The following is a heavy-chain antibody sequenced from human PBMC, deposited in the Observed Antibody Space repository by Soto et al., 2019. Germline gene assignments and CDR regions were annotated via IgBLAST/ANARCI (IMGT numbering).Heavy chain of an antibody. CDR3: ARDRGDSGRYHLYYDYYYGMEA. Sequence: QVQLVQSGAEVKKPGASVKVSCKASGYTFTSYGISWVRQAPGQGLEWMGWISAYNGNTNYAQKLQGRGTMTTDTSTGTGYMELRSLRSDDTAVYYCARDRGDSGRYHLYYDYYYGMEAWGQGTTVTVSS. J-gene: IGHJ6*02. CDR1: GYTFTSYG. CDR2: ISAYNGNT. V-gene: IGHV1-18*01. D-gene: IGHD1-26*01.